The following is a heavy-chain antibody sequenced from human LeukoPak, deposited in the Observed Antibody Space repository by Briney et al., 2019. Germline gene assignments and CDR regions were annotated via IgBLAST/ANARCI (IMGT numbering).Heavy chain of an antibody. V-gene: IGHV3-23*01. Sequence: GGSLRLSCVASGFTFSSPAMSWVRQTPGKGLEWVSSITPSGDGTYYAASVKGRFTISRDNSKNTLYLQMNSLRAEDTAVYYCARDKDIVVVPAAMGYFDYWGQGTLVTVSS. CDR2: ITPSGDGT. J-gene: IGHJ4*02. CDR3: ARDKDIVVVPAAMGYFDY. CDR1: GFTFSSPA. D-gene: IGHD2-2*01.